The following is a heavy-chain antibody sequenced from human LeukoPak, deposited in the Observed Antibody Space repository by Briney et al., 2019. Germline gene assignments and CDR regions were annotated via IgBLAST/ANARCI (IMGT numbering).Heavy chain of an antibody. CDR3: ARDAAAHHSSGSF. CDR2: ISYDGSNK. V-gene: IGHV3-30-3*01. J-gene: IGHJ4*02. CDR1: GFTFSSYA. D-gene: IGHD3-22*01. Sequence: GGSLRLPCAASGFTFSSYAMHWVRQAPGKGLEWVAVISYDGSNKYYADSVKGRFTISRDNSKNTLYLQMNSLRAEDTAVYYCARDAAAHHSSGSFWGQGTLVTVSS.